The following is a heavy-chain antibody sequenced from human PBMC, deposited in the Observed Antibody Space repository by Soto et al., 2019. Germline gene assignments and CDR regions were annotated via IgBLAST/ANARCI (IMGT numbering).Heavy chain of an antibody. CDR1: GFSFSSYT. V-gene: IGHV3-21*06. Sequence: PGGSLRLSCTASGFSFSSYTMNWVRQAPGKGLQWVASITNRGTHTYSADSVKGRFTISRDNDKNSLYLQMDNLRAEDTATYYCTRAHEVAWFDSWGLGTLVTVSS. D-gene: IGHD2-15*01. CDR3: TRAHEVAWFDS. CDR2: ITNRGTHT. J-gene: IGHJ5*01.